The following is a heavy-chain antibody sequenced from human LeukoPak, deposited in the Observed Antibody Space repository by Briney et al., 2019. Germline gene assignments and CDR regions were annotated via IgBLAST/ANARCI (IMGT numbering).Heavy chain of an antibody. CDR3: TRGGWELPDHFDY. J-gene: IGHJ4*02. CDR1: GFTFSSYA. Sequence: GGSLRLSCAASGFTFSSYAMHWVRQAPGKGLEYVSGISSNGGSTFYANSVKGRFTISRDNSKNTLYLQTGSLRAEDMALYYCTRGGWELPDHFDYWGQGTLVTVSS. D-gene: IGHD1-26*01. V-gene: IGHV3-64*01. CDR2: ISSNGGST.